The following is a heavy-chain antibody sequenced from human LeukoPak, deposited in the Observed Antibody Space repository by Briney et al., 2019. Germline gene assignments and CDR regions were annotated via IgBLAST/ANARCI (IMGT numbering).Heavy chain of an antibody. CDR1: GYTFTSNY. CDR3: ARDNSIGGRGWWFDP. J-gene: IGHJ5*02. Sequence: ASVKVSCKASGYTFTSNYMHWVRQAPGQGLEWMGLINPSGGSTIHAERFQGRIIMTRDMSTTTDYMELSSLRSEDTAVYYCARDNSIGGRGWWFDPWGQGTLVTVSS. CDR2: INPSGGST. V-gene: IGHV1-46*01. D-gene: IGHD4-23*01.